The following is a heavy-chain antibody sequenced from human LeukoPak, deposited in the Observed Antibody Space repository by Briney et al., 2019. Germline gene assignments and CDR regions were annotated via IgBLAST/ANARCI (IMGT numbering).Heavy chain of an antibody. CDR1: GGSVSSGSYY. Sequence: SETLSLTCTVSGGSVSSGSYYWSWIRQPPGMGLEWIGYIYYSGSTNYNPSLKSRVTISVDTSKNQCSLKLSSVTAADTAVYYCARETMDYCSSTSCYAVGLFDYWGQGTLVTVSS. CDR2: IYYSGST. J-gene: IGHJ4*02. V-gene: IGHV4-61*01. D-gene: IGHD2-2*01. CDR3: ARETMDYCSSTSCYAVGLFDY.